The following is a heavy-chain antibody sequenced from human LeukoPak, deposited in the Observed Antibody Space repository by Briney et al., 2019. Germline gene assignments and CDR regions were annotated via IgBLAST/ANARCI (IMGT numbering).Heavy chain of an antibody. J-gene: IGHJ4*02. CDR3: ARVQRYSYGFTEFDY. D-gene: IGHD5-18*01. CDR2: IYYSGST. CDR1: GGSISSYY. V-gene: IGHV4-59*01. Sequence: SETLSLTCTVSGGSISSYYWSWIWQPPGKGLEWIGYIYYSGSTNYNPSLKSRVTISVDTSKNQFSLKLSSVTAADTAVYYCARVQRYSYGFTEFDYWCQGTLVTVSS.